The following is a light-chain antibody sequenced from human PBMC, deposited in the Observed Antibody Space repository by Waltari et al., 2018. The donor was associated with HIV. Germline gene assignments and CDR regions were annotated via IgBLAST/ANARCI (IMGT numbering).Light chain of an antibody. CDR2: EVS. CDR1: SSDVGSYNR. CDR3: SSYTSSSTVV. Sequence: QSALTQPPSVSGSPGQSVTISCTGTSSDVGSYNRVSWYKQPPGTAPKLMIYEVSKRPAGVPDRFSGSKAGNTASLTISGLQAEDEADYDCSSYTSSSTVVFGGGTKLTVL. J-gene: IGLJ2*01. V-gene: IGLV2-18*02.